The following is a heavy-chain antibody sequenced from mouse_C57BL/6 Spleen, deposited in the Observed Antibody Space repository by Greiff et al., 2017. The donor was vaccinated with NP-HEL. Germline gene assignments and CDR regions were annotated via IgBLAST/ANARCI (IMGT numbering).Heavy chain of an antibody. CDR3: ARFYYSNYVDY. V-gene: IGHV1-26*01. D-gene: IGHD2-5*01. CDR2: INPNNGGT. Sequence: VQLQQSGPELVKPGASVKISCKASGYTFTDYYMNWVKQSHGKSLEWIGDINPNNGGTSYNQKFKGKATLTVDKSSSTAYMELRSLTSEDSAVYYCARFYYSNYVDYWGQGTTLTVSS. J-gene: IGHJ2*01. CDR1: GYTFTDYY.